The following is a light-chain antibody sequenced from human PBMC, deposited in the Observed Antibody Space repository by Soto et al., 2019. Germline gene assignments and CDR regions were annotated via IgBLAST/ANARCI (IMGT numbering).Light chain of an antibody. Sequence: QSALTQPRSVSGSPGQSVTISCTGTKSDVGGYVYVPWYQHHPGKAPKLIIYDVTKRPSGVPDRISGSKSGNTASLTISGLQAEDEADYYCCSYAGTYTFWVFGGGTKLTVL. CDR3: CSYAGTYTFWV. CDR2: DVT. J-gene: IGLJ3*02. V-gene: IGLV2-11*01. CDR1: KSDVGGYVY.